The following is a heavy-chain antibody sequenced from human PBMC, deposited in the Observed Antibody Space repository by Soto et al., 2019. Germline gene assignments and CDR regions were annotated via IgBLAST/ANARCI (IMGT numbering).Heavy chain of an antibody. J-gene: IGHJ4*02. D-gene: IGHD3-22*01. CDR2: INADSGNT. Sequence: ASVKVSCKASGYTFTTYAIHWLRQAPGQRLEWMGWINADSGNTKYSQKLQGRVTMTTDTSTSTAYMELRSLRSDDTAVYYCARVLDVYYDSSGFSDYWGQGTLVTVSS. V-gene: IGHV1-3*01. CDR3: ARVLDVYYDSSGFSDY. CDR1: GYTFTTYA.